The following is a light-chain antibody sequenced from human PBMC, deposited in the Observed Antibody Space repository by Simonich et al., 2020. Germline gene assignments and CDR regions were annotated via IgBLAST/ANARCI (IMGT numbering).Light chain of an antibody. V-gene: IGLV3-10*01. CDR2: DDS. CDR1: ALPKKY. CDR3: YSTDSSGNHRV. Sequence: SYELTQPPSVSVSPGQTARITCSGDALPKKYASWYQQKSGQAPVLVIYDDSKRLSGFPQRFSGSSSGTMATLTISGAQVEDEADYYCYSTDSSGNHRVFGGGTKLTVL. J-gene: IGLJ2*01.